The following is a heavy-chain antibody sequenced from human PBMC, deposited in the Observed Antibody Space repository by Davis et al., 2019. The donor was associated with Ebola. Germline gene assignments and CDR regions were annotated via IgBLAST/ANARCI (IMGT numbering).Heavy chain of an antibody. J-gene: IGHJ4*02. CDR2: IYYSGST. CDR1: GGSISSSSYY. D-gene: IGHD1-1*01. CDR3: ARAQFPTTSDH. V-gene: IGHV4-61*01. Sequence: SETLSLTCTVSGGSISSSSYYWSWVRQPPGKGLEWIGYIYYSGSTKNNPSLKSRVTISVDTSKNQFSLKLSSVTTADTAVYYCARAQFPTTSDHWGQGTLVTVSS.